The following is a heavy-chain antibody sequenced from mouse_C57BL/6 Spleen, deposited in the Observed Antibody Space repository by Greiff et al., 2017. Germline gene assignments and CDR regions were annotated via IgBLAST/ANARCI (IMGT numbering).Heavy chain of an antibody. CDR2: IYPGDGDT. J-gene: IGHJ4*01. CDR1: GYAFSSYW. V-gene: IGHV1-80*01. D-gene: IGHD2-3*01. Sequence: VNVVESGAELVKPGASVKISCKASGYAFSSYWMNWVKQRPGKGLEWIGQIYPGDGDTNYNGKFKGKATLTADKSSSTAYMQLSSLTSEDSAVYFCARGWPYDGYSYYAMDYWGQGTSVTVSS. CDR3: ARGWPYDGYSYYAMDY.